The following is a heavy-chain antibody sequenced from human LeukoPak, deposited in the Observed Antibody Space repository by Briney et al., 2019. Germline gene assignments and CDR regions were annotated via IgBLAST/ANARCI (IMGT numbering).Heavy chain of an antibody. D-gene: IGHD3-10*02. V-gene: IGHV3-48*04. CDR2: ISSSGSTI. J-gene: IGHJ6*04. CDR1: GFTFTTYG. CDR3: AELGITMIGGV. Sequence: PGGSLRLSCAASGFTFTTYGMSWVRQAPGKGLEWVSYISSSGSTIYYADSVKGRFTISRDNAKNSLYLQMNSLRAEDTAVYYCAELGITMIGGVWGKGTTVTISS.